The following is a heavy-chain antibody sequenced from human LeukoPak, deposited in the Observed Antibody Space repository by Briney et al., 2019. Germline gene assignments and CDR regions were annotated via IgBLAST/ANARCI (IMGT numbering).Heavy chain of an antibody. Sequence: GGSLRLSCAASGFTFSSYAMYWVRQAPGKGLEWVSLISGDGVSTFCADSVKGRFSISRDNSKNSLSLEMNSLRTEDTAMYYCARESGKFDYWGQGTLVAVSS. CDR2: ISGDGVST. CDR3: ARESGKFDY. V-gene: IGHV3-43*02. J-gene: IGHJ4*02. CDR1: GFTFSSYA.